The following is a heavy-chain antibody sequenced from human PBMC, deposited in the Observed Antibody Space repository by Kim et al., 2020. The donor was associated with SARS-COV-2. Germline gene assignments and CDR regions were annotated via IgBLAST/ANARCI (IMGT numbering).Heavy chain of an antibody. J-gene: IGHJ4*02. D-gene: IGHD2-15*01. Sequence: RYSPSFQGQVTISADKSISTAYLQWSSLKASDTAMYYCAKCSGGSCYFDYWGQGTLVTVSS. CDR3: AKCSGGSCYFDY. V-gene: IGHV5-51*01.